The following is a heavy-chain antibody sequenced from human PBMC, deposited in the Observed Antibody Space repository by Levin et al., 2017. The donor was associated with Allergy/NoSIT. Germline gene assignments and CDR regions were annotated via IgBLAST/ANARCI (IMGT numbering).Heavy chain of an antibody. Sequence: VASVKVSCKASGYTFTSYFIHWVRQAPGQGLEWMGVINPSGGSTSYAQRFQGRVTMTKYMSTSTVYMELSSLKSEDTAVYYCARGDSGRNGDYWGQGTLVTVSS. CDR3: ARGDSGRNGDY. J-gene: IGHJ4*02. D-gene: IGHD1-26*01. CDR1: GYTFTSYF. V-gene: IGHV1-46*01. CDR2: INPSGGST.